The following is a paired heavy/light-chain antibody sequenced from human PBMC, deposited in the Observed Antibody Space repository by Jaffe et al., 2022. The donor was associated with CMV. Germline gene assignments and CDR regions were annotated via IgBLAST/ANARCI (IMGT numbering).Light chain of an antibody. CDR1: QSVNTK. CDR3: QQYNKWPPLT. Sequence: EIVMTQSPVTLSVSPGERATLSCRASQSVNTKLAWYQQKPGQAPRLLIYAASTRAAGVPARFSGTGSGTEFTLTISGLQSEDSAVYYCQQYNKWPPLTFGGGTKVEIK. J-gene: IGKJ4*01. CDR2: AAS. V-gene: IGKV3-15*01.
Heavy chain of an antibody. CDR3: TRSLGYSYGYLTTPEPTWFDP. D-gene: IGHD5-18*01. Sequence: EVQLEQSGTEVKKPGESLRISCKGSGYSFSSYWIGWVRQMPGKGLEWMGVIYPGDSDTRYSPSFQGQVTISADKSISTAYLHWSSLKASDTAIYYCTRSLGYSYGYLTTPEPTWFDPWGQGTLVTVSS. J-gene: IGHJ5*02. V-gene: IGHV5-51*01. CDR2: IYPGDSDT. CDR1: GYSFSSYW.